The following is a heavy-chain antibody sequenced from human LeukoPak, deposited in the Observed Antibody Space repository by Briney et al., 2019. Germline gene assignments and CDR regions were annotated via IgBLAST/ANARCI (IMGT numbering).Heavy chain of an antibody. D-gene: IGHD3-10*01. V-gene: IGHV3-21*01. CDR3: ASSVSGITMVRGVIIPHFDY. J-gene: IGHJ4*02. Sequence: GGSLRLSCAASGFTFRSYSMSWVRQAPGKGLEWVSTISSTSTYIYYADSVKGCFTISRDNSRNSLYLQMNSLRAEDTAVYYCASSVSGITMVRGVIIPHFDYWGQGTLVTVSS. CDR1: GFTFRSYS. CDR2: ISSTSTYI.